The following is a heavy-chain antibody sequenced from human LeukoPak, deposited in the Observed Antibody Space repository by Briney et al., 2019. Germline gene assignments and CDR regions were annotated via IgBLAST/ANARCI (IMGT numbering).Heavy chain of an antibody. Sequence: GGSLRLSCAASGFTFSSYAMSWVRQAPGKGLEWVSAISGSGGSTYYADSVKGRFTISRDNSKNTLYLQMNSPRAEDTAVYYCAKVRSLVVVTANKDYWGQGTLVTVSS. V-gene: IGHV3-23*01. CDR3: AKVRSLVVVTANKDY. D-gene: IGHD2-21*02. CDR1: GFTFSSYA. CDR2: ISGSGGST. J-gene: IGHJ4*02.